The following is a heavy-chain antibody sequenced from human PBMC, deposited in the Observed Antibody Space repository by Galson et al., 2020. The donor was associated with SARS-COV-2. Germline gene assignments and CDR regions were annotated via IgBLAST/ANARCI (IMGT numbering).Heavy chain of an antibody. CDR2: IYPGDSDT. Sequence: HGESLKISCKGSGYKFTNYWIGWVHQMPGKGLEWMGIIYPGDSDTRYSPSFQGQVTISADNSISTAYLQWSSLKASDIAMYYCVRRTGAAAPFDYWGQGTLVTVSS. D-gene: IGHD6-25*01. CDR3: VRRTGAAAPFDY. V-gene: IGHV5-51*07. J-gene: IGHJ4*02. CDR1: GYKFTNYW.